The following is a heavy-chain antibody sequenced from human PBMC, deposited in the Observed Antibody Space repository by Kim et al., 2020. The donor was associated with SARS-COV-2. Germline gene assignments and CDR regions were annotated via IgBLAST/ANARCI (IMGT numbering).Heavy chain of an antibody. Sequence: ASVKVSCKASGYTFTGYYMHWVRQAPGQGLEWMGRINPNSGGTNYAQKFQGRVTMTRDTSISTAYMELSRLRSDDTAVYYCARASSSGWYAIDYWGQGTLVTVSS. CDR3: ARASSSGWYAIDY. D-gene: IGHD6-19*01. V-gene: IGHV1-2*06. CDR1: GYTFTGYY. J-gene: IGHJ4*02. CDR2: INPNSGGT.